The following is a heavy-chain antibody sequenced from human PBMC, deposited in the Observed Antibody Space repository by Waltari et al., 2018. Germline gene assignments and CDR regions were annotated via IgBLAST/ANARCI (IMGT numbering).Heavy chain of an antibody. V-gene: IGHV1-69*13. D-gene: IGHD1-26*01. CDR1: GYTFTSYG. CDR3: ARDVWEGRGWFDP. CDR2: ISPSLGTA. Sequence: QVQLVQSGAEVKKPGASVKGSCKASGYTFTSYGISWVRQAPGQGLEWMGGISPSLGTANYAQKVQGRVTITADESTSTAYMELSSLRSEDTAVYYCARDVWEGRGWFDPWGQGTLVTVSS. J-gene: IGHJ5*02.